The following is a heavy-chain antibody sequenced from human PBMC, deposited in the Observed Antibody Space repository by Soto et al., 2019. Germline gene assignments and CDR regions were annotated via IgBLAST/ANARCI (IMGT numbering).Heavy chain of an antibody. J-gene: IGHJ4*02. CDR1: GYTFTSYG. CDR3: ARDLVPGYTGFSDY. CDR2: ISAYNGNT. D-gene: IGHD5-12*01. V-gene: IGHV1-18*01. Sequence: ASVKVSCKASGYTFTSYGISWVRQAPGQGLEWMGWISAYNGNTNFAQKLQGRVSFTTDTSSTTAYMELRSLTSYDTAVYYCARDLVPGYTGFSDYWGQGTLVTVSS.